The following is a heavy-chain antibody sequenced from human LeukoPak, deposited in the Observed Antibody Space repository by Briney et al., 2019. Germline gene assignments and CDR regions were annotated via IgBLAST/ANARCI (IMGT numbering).Heavy chain of an antibody. J-gene: IGHJ4*02. CDR2: IKWNGGST. D-gene: IGHD3-22*01. CDR3: AKNVGSGFYFYFDY. Sequence: PGGSLRLSCAASGFTFDDYGMSWVRQAPGKGLEWVSGIKWNGGSTGYADSVKGRFTISRDNAKNSLYLQMNSLRAEDTALYYCAKNVGSGFYFYFDYWGQGTLVTVSS. CDR1: GFTFDDYG. V-gene: IGHV3-20*04.